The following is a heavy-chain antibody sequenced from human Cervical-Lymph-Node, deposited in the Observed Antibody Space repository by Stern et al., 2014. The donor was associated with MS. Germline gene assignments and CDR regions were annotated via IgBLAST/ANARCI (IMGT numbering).Heavy chain of an antibody. Sequence: QVQLVQSGAEVKKPGAAVKVSCKASGYTFTSNGISWVRQAPGQGLEWMGWISAHTGKTNYAQRLQGRVPMTTDTYTTTAYVELRSLKSDDTAMYYCARDKNHGLDTWGQGTMVTVSS. CDR2: ISAHTGKT. CDR1: GYTFTSNG. D-gene: IGHD2-8*01. J-gene: IGHJ3*02. CDR3: ARDKNHGLDT. V-gene: IGHV1-18*04.